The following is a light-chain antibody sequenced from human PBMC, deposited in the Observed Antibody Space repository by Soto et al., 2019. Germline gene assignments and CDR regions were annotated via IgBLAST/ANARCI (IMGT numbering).Light chain of an antibody. V-gene: IGLV2-14*02. J-gene: IGLJ3*02. CDR3: AAWDDSLNGRV. CDR1: SSDVGSYNL. CDR2: EGS. Sequence: QSALTQPASVSGSPGQSITISCTGTSSDVGSYNLVSWYQQHPGKAPKLMIYEGSKRPSGVPDRFSGSKSGTSASLAISGLQSEDEADYYCAAWDDSLNGRVFGGGTQLTVL.